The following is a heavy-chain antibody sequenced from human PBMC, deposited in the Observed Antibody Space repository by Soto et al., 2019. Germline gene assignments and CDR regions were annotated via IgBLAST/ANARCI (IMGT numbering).Heavy chain of an antibody. CDR2: ISHEGSYK. CDR1: GFSFRSFG. CDR3: AKEGGYGDRIADDYYYYGMDV. Sequence: VQLVESGGGVVQPGGSLRLSCEVSGFSFRSFGMHWVRQAPGKGLEWVTVISHEGSYKHYADSVKGRFTISRDDSKNTLYLQMNSLRAEDTAVYYCAKEGGYGDRIADDYYYYGMDVWGQGTTVTVSS. D-gene: IGHD4-17*01. V-gene: IGHV3-30*18. J-gene: IGHJ6*02.